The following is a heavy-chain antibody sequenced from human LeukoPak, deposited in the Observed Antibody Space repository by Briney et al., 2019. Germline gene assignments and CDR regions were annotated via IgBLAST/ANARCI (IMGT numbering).Heavy chain of an antibody. V-gene: IGHV3-21*01. CDR2: ISSSSSYI. D-gene: IGHD3-3*01. CDR3: ARVASHYDFWSGYEDAFDI. Sequence: GGSLRLSCAASGLTFSSYSMNWVRQAPGKGLEWVSSISSSSSYIYYADSVKGRFTISRDNAKNSLYLQMNSLRAEDTAVYYCARVASHYDFWSGYEDAFDIWGQGTMVTVSS. J-gene: IGHJ3*02. CDR1: GLTFSSYS.